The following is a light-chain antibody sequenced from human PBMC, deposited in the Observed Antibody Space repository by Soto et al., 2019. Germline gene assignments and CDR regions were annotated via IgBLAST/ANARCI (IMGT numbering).Light chain of an antibody. CDR1: QSVSNNY. V-gene: IGKV3-20*01. J-gene: IGKJ2*01. CDR3: QQYGSSPPYT. CDR2: GSS. Sequence: EVVLTQSPGTLSLSPGERATLSCRASQSVSNNYLAWYQQKPGQSPKLLIFGSSDRVTGIPDRFSGSGSGTYFTLTISSLEPEDFAVYYCQQYGSSPPYTFGQGTKLEIK.